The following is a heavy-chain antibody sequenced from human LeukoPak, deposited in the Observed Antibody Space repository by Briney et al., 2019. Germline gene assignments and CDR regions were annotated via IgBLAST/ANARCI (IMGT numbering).Heavy chain of an antibody. CDR1: GFTFSSYS. V-gene: IGHV3-48*01. J-gene: IGHJ4*02. Sequence: PGGSLRLSCAASGFTFSSYSMNWVRQAPGKGLEWVSYISSSSSTIYYADSVKGRFTISRDNAKNSLYLQMNSLRAEDTAVYYCARVLIDYWGQGTLVTVSS. D-gene: IGHD3-10*01. CDR3: ARVLIDY. CDR2: ISSSSSTI.